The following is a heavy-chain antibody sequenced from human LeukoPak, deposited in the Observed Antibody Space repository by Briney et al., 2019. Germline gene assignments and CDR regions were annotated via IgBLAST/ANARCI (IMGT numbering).Heavy chain of an antibody. J-gene: IGHJ6*04. V-gene: IGHV4-4*09. Sequence: PSETLSLTCAVYGGSFSSYYWSWIRQPPGKGLEWIGYISSSGSTNYNPSLKSRLTLSVDTSKNQLSLKLTSVTAADTAVYYCARLLQTSSWNGYYFYSMDVWGTGTAVTVSS. CDR3: ARLLQTSSWNGYYFYSMDV. CDR1: GGSFSSYY. D-gene: IGHD6-13*01. CDR2: ISSSGST.